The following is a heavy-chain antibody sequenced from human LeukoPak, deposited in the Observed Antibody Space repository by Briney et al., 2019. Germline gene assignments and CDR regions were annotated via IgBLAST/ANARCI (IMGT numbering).Heavy chain of an antibody. Sequence: SETLSLTCAVYGGSFSGYYWSWIRQPPGRGLGWIGEIYHSGSNNYNPTLQSRVTIAVDTSKNQFSLKLSSVTAADTAVYYCARGVTMVRGGRHYYYMDVWGKGTTVTVSS. J-gene: IGHJ6*03. D-gene: IGHD3-10*01. V-gene: IGHV4-34*01. CDR3: ARGVTMVRGGRHYYYMDV. CDR2: IYHSGSN. CDR1: GGSFSGYY.